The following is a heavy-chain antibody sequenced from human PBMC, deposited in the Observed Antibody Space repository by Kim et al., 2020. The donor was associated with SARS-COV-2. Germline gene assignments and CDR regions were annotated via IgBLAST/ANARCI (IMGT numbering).Heavy chain of an antibody. V-gene: IGHV1-8*01. CDR2: MNPNSGNT. J-gene: IGHJ6*02. Sequence: ASVKVSCKASGYTFTSYDINWVRQAPGQGLEWMGWMNPNSGNTGYAHNFQGRVNMTRNTSTDTAYMELSSLTSADAAIYYCARREGCSSSSCQTNFYYGLDVWGRWTTLTVSS. D-gene: IGHD2-2*01. CDR3: ARREGCSSSSCQTNFYYGLDV. CDR1: GYTFTSYD.